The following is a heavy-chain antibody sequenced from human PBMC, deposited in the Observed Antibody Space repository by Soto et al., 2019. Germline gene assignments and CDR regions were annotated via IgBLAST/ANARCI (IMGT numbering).Heavy chain of an antibody. D-gene: IGHD1-26*01. CDR3: AKDLAYRGSYSGDY. Sequence: GGSLRLSCAASGFTFSSYGMHWVRQAPGKGLEWVAVISYDGSNKYYADSVKGRFTISRDNSKNTLYLQMNSLRAEDTAVYYCAKDLAYRGSYSGDYWGQGTLVTVSS. J-gene: IGHJ4*02. V-gene: IGHV3-30*18. CDR1: GFTFSSYG. CDR2: ISYDGSNK.